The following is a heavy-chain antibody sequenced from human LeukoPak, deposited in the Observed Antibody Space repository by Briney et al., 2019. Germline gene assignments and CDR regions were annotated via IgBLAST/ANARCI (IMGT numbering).Heavy chain of an antibody. CDR1: GVTFRSYS. D-gene: IGHD4-17*01. J-gene: IGHJ4*02. CDR3: ARDYTTTLTTATNFDY. CDR2: ISSSSTYI. Sequence: GGSLRLSCAVSGVTFRSYSMNWVRQAPGKGLEWVSSISSSSTYIFYADSMKGRFTISRDNTKNSLYLQMNSLRAEDTAIYYCARDYTTTLTTATNFDYWGQGTLVTVSS. V-gene: IGHV3-21*01.